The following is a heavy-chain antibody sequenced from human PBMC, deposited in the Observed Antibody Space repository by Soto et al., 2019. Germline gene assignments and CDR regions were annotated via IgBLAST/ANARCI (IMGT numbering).Heavy chain of an antibody. D-gene: IGHD2-21*02. CDR1: GFTFSTSI. CDR2: ISSSGSLI. CDR3: ARDHLDCGGDCYWLF. Sequence: GGSLRLSCAASGFTFSTSIMNWVRQAPGKGLEWVSYISSSGSLIYYADSVKGRFTISRDNAKNSLYLQMNSLRDEDTAFYYCARDHLDCGGDCYWLFWGQGALVTVSS. V-gene: IGHV3-48*02. J-gene: IGHJ1*01.